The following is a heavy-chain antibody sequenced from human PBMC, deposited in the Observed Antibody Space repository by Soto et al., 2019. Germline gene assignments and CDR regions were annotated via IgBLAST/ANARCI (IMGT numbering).Heavy chain of an antibody. CDR3: ATSYGSGSAHFDY. CDR1: EGTFTSYT. D-gene: IGHD3-10*01. V-gene: IGHV1-69*02. CDR2: IIPILRMA. J-gene: IGHJ4*02. Sequence: QVQLVQSGAEVKMPGSSVKVSCTDSEGTFTSYTFSWVRQVPGQGIAWMGRIIPILRMADFAQTFQGRVTINADESTSTVYMKLSSLSSEDTAVDYCATSYGSGSAHFDYWGQGTLFTVS.